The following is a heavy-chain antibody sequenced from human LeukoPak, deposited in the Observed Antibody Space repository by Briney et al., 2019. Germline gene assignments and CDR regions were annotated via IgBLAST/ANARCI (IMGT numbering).Heavy chain of an antibody. D-gene: IGHD2-15*01. CDR3: ARARYSPDYYGMDV. Sequence: ASVKVSCKASGGTFSSYAISWVRQAPGQGLEWMGGIIPISGTANYAQKFQGRVTITADESTSTAYMELSSLRSEDTAGYYCARARYSPDYYGMDVWGQGTTVTVSS. J-gene: IGHJ6*02. V-gene: IGHV1-69*13. CDR2: IIPISGTA. CDR1: GGTFSSYA.